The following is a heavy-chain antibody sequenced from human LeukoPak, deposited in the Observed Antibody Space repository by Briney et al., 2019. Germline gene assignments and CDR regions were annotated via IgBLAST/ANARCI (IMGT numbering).Heavy chain of an antibody. CDR2: ISAYNGNT. CDR3: ARDEGWPLSNWFDP. J-gene: IGHJ5*02. Sequence: GASVNVSCKASGYTFTNFGISWVRQAPGQGLEWMGWISAYNGNTNYAQKLQGRVTMTTVTSTSTVYMELSSLRSEDTAVYYCARDEGWPLSNWFDPWGQGTLVTVSS. V-gene: IGHV1-18*01. D-gene: IGHD2-15*01. CDR1: GYTFTNFG.